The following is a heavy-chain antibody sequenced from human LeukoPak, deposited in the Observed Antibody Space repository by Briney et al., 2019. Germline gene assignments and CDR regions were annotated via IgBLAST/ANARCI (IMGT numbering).Heavy chain of an antibody. CDR3: AKDPYYGSGSYLIFDY. CDR1: GFTFSSYA. J-gene: IGHJ4*02. CDR2: ISGSGGST. Sequence: GGSLRLSCAASGFTFSSYAMSWVRQAPGKGLEWVSAISGSGGSTYYADSAKGRFTISRDNSKNTLYLQMNSLRAEDTAVYYCAKDPYYGSGSYLIFDYWGQGTLVTVSS. D-gene: IGHD3-10*01. V-gene: IGHV3-23*01.